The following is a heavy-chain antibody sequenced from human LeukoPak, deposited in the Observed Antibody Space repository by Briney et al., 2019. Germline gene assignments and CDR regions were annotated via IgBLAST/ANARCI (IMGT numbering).Heavy chain of an antibody. CDR3: ARVGQQLEHTFDY. J-gene: IGHJ4*02. D-gene: IGHD6-13*01. Sequence: GGSLRLSCAASGFTFSSYSMNWVRQAPGKGLEWVSSISSSSSYIYYADSVKGRFTISRDNAKNSLYLQMNSLRAEDTAVYYCARVGQQLEHTFDYWGQGTQVTVSS. V-gene: IGHV3-21*01. CDR1: GFTFSSYS. CDR2: ISSSSSYI.